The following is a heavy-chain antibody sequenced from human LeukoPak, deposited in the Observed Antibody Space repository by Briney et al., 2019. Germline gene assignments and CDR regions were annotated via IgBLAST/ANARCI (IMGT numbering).Heavy chain of an antibody. CDR1: GYIFTNYG. J-gene: IGHJ4*02. CDR3: ARGSDPRVAAAGMNY. Sequence: ASVKVSCKASGYIFTNYGMNWVRQAPGQGPEWVGWINTNSGEPMYAQGFKGRFVFSLDTSVSTAYLQISSLKAEDTAVYYCARGSDPRVAAAGMNYWGQGTLVTVSS. V-gene: IGHV7-4-1*02. D-gene: IGHD6-13*01. CDR2: INTNSGEP.